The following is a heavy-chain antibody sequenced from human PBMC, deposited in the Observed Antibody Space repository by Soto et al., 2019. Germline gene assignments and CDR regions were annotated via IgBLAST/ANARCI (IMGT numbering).Heavy chain of an antibody. J-gene: IGHJ4*02. Sequence: PGGSLRLSCAASGFTFSSYSMNWVRQAPGKGLEWVSSISSSSSYIYYADSVKGRFTISRDNAKNSLYLQMNSLRAEDTAVYYCARVRLDVLRFLEWLLTFDYWGQGSLVTVSS. CDR3: ARVRLDVLRFLEWLLTFDY. V-gene: IGHV3-21*01. CDR1: GFTFSSYS. D-gene: IGHD3-3*01. CDR2: ISSSSSYI.